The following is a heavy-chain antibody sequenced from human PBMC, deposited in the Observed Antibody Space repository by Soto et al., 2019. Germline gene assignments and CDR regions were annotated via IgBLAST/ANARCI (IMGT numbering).Heavy chain of an antibody. D-gene: IGHD3-16*01. Sequence: QVQLMESGGGMVQPGTSLRLSCVGSGFTFRSYVIHWVRQAPGKGLEWVALTSYDGSNNFYGDSVKGRFTISRHNSRNTVELQMDSLRFEDTALYYCARWGTTGGLDVWGQGTLVSVSS. J-gene: IGHJ4*02. V-gene: IGHV3-33*05. CDR3: ARWGTTGGLDV. CDR1: GFTFRSYV. CDR2: TSYDGSNN.